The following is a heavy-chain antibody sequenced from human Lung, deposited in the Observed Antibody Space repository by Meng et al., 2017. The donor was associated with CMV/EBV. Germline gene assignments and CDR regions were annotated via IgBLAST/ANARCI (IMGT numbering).Heavy chain of an antibody. J-gene: IGHJ4*02. CDR2: IGTVGDT. CDR3: ARARSPTHFDY. Sequence: SCTASGFTFSTYDFHWVRQPTGKGLEWVSSIGTVGDTYSIGSVKGRFIISREDAKNSVYLQMNGLRDGETGLYYCARARSPTHFDYWGQGALVNGAS. CDR1: GFTFSTYD. V-gene: IGHV3-13*01.